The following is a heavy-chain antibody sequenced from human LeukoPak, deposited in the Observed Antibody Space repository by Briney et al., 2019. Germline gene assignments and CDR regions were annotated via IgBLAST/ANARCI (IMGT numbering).Heavy chain of an antibody. CDR1: GYTFTGYY. V-gene: IGHV1-2*02. CDR2: INPNSGGT. CDR3: ARALSLDGYNHFDY. J-gene: IGHJ4*02. Sequence: ASVKVSCKASGYTFTGYYMHWVRQAPGQGLEWMGWINPNSGGTNYAQKFQGRVTMTRDTSISTAYMELSRLRSDGTAVYYCARALSLDGYNHFDYWGQGTLVIVSS. D-gene: IGHD5-24*01.